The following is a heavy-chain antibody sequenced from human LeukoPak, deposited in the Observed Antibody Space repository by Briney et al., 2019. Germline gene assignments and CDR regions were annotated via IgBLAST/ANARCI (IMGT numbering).Heavy chain of an antibody. D-gene: IGHD6-13*01. V-gene: IGHV4-34*01. CDR1: GGSFSGYY. CDR3: ARNEGQQLSRSWSDP. J-gene: IGHJ5*02. Sequence: TSGSLSLTCAVYGGSFSGYYWSWIRQPPGKGLEWIGEVNHSGSTNYNPSLKSRVTISVDTSKNQFCLKLSSVTAADTAVYYCARNEGQQLSRSWSDPWGQGTLVT. CDR2: VNHSGST.